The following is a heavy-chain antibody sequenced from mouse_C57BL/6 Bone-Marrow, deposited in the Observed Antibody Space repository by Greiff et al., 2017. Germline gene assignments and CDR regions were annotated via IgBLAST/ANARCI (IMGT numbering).Heavy chain of an antibody. Sequence: VQLQQPGAELVKPGASVKLSCKSSGYTFTSYWMQWVKQRPGQGLEWIGEIDPSDSYPNYNQKFKGKATLTVDTSSSTAYMQLSSLTSEDSAVYYCARMRWLLLFAYWGQGTLVTVSA. CDR3: ARMRWLLLFAY. CDR2: IDPSDSYP. V-gene: IGHV1-50*01. D-gene: IGHD2-3*01. J-gene: IGHJ3*01. CDR1: GYTFTSYW.